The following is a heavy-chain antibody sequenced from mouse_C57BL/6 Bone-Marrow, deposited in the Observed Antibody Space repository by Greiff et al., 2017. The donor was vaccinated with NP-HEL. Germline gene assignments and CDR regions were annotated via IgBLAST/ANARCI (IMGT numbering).Heavy chain of an antibody. V-gene: IGHV1-82*01. D-gene: IGHD1-1*01. J-gene: IGHJ3*01. CDR1: GYAFSSSW. Sequence: VHLVESGPELVKPGASVKISCKASGYAFSSSWMNWVKQRPGKGLEWIGRIYPGDGDTNYNGKFKGKATLTADKSSSTAYMQLSSLTSEDSAVYFCASRYYYGSSLFAYWGQGTLVTVSA. CDR2: IYPGDGDT. CDR3: ASRYYYGSSLFAY.